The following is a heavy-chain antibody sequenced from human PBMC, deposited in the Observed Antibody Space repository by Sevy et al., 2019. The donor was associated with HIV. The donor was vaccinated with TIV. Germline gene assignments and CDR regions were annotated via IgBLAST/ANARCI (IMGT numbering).Heavy chain of an antibody. D-gene: IGHD2-21*02. Sequence: GGSLRLSCTASGFTFGDYAMSWFRQAPGRGLEGVGFIRSETYGETTEYAASVKGRFTVSRDESKSLVYLQMNSLKTEDTAVYYCTRRASRVYGDHLNLYWGQGTLVTVSS. V-gene: IGHV3-49*03. J-gene: IGHJ4*02. CDR3: TRRASRVYGDHLNLY. CDR1: GFTFGDYA. CDR2: IRSETYGETT.